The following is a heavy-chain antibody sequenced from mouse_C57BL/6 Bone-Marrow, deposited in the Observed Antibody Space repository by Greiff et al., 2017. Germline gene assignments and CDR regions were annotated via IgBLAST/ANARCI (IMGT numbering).Heavy chain of an antibody. J-gene: IGHJ3*01. CDR2: IDPENGDT. CDR1: GFNIKDDY. Sequence: EVKLVESGAELVRPGASVKLSCTASGFNIKDDYMHWVKQRPEQGLEWIGWIDPENGDTEYASKFQGKATITVDTSSNTAYLQLSSLTSEDTAVYYCARMAYWGQGTLVTVSA. V-gene: IGHV14-4*01. CDR3: ARMAY.